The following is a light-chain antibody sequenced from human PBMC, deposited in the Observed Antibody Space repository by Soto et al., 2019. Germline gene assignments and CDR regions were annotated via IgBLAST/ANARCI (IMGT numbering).Light chain of an antibody. CDR3: QQGGS. CDR2: DAS. Sequence: EIVLTQSPATLSLSPGERATLSCRASQSVSSYLAWYQQKPGQAPRLLIYDASNRATGIPARFSGSGSGTDFTLTISSLEPEDFAVYYCQQGGSFGVGTKVEIK. J-gene: IGKJ4*01. V-gene: IGKV3-11*01. CDR1: QSVSSY.